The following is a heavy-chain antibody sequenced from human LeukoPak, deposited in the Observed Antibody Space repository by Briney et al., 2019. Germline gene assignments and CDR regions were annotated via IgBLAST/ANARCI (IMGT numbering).Heavy chain of an antibody. Sequence: GGSLRLSCAASGCTFSDYYMSWIRQAPGKGLEWVSYISSSGSTIYYADSVKGRFTISRDNAKNSLYLQMNSLRAEDTAVYYCASSAGGDSSGYCLDTWGQGTLVTVSS. CDR1: GCTFSDYY. J-gene: IGHJ5*02. D-gene: IGHD3-22*01. CDR3: ASSAGGDSSGYCLDT. V-gene: IGHV3-11*01. CDR2: ISSSGSTI.